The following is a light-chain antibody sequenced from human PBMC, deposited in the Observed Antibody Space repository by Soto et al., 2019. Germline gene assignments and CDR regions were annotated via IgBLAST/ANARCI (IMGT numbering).Light chain of an antibody. V-gene: IGKV3-20*01. Sequence: MDPPGPLSSNPEEIATLSCSASQSVSSNYLAWYQQKPGQAPRLLLYGASSRATGIPDRFSGSGSGTDFTLTIDRLESEDFAVYFCQQYGDLPWTFGQGTKVDI. CDR1: QSVSSNY. CDR3: QQYGDLPWT. J-gene: IGKJ1*01. CDR2: GAS.